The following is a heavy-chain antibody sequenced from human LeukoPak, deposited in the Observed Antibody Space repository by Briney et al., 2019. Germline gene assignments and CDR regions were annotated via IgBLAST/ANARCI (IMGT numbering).Heavy chain of an antibody. D-gene: IGHD6-13*01. CDR2: ISGSGGST. CDR1: GFTFSSYA. V-gene: IGHV3-23*01. J-gene: IGHJ5*02. Sequence: GGSLRLSCAASGFTFSSYALSWVRQAPGKGLEWVSAISGSGGSTYYADSVKGRFTISRDNSKNTLYLQMNSLRAEDTAVYYCANPLWQQPEHNRFDPWGQGTLVTVSS. CDR3: ANPLWQQPEHNRFDP.